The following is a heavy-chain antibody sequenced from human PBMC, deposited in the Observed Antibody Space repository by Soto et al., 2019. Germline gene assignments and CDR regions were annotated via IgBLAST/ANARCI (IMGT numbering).Heavy chain of an antibody. J-gene: IGHJ4*02. V-gene: IGHV3-33*01. CDR2: IWYDGSNK. Sequence: QVQLVESGGGVVQPGRSLRLSCAASGFTFSSYGMHWVRQAPGKGLEWVAVIWYDGSNKYYADSVKGRFTISRDNSKNTLYLKMNSLRAEDTAVYYCARDISGSYYFDYWGQGTLVTVSS. CDR1: GFTFSSYG. CDR3: ARDISGSYYFDY.